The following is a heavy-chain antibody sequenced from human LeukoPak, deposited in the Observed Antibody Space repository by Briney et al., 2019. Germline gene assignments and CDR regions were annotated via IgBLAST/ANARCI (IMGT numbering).Heavy chain of an antibody. CDR3: ARAPIVVVPAAIWFDP. CDR2: MNPNSGNT. Sequence: ASVKVSCKASGYTFTSYDINWVRQATGQGLEWMGWMNPNSGNTGYAQKFQGRVTMTRNTSISTDYMELSSLRSEDTAVYYCARAPIVVVPAAIWFDPWGQGTLVTVSS. D-gene: IGHD2-2*01. V-gene: IGHV1-8*01. CDR1: GYTFTSYD. J-gene: IGHJ5*02.